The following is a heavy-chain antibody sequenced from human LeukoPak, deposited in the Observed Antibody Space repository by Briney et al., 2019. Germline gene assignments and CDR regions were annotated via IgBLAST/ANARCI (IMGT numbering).Heavy chain of an antibody. CDR2: ISSSTSYI. D-gene: IGHD2-2*01. J-gene: IGHJ6*02. CDR1: GFTFSSYS. CDR3: AREGPAGPYCSSTSCYGAYNYYYYYGMDV. V-gene: IGHV3-21*01. Sequence: PGGSLRLSCAASGFTFSSYSMNWVRQAPGQGLEWVSSISSSTSYIYYADSVKGRFTISRDNAKNSLYLQMNSLRAEDTAVYYCAREGPAGPYCSSTSCYGAYNYYYYYGMDVWGQGTTVTVSS.